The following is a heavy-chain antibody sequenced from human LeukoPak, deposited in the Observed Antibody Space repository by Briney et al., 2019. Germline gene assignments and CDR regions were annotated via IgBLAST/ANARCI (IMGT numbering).Heavy chain of an antibody. V-gene: IGHV5-51*01. CDR1: GYSFPSYW. CDR2: IYPGASDT. Sequence: GESLKISCKGSGYSFPSYWIGWVRQMPGKGLEWMGTIYPGASDTRYSPSFQGQVTISADKSISTAYLQWSSLKASDTAMYYCARRGSRYYYDSSGYWPGLDPWGQGTLVTVSS. D-gene: IGHD3-22*01. CDR3: ARRGSRYYYDSSGYWPGLDP. J-gene: IGHJ5*02.